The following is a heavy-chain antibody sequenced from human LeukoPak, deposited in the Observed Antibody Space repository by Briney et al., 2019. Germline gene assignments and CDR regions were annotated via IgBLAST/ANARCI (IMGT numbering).Heavy chain of an antibody. CDR1: GGSFSGYY. D-gene: IGHD2-2*01. Sequence: SETLSLTCAVYGGSFSGYYWNWIRQPPGKGLEWIGEINNSGSTNYNPSLKSRVTISRDTSKNQFSLKLSSVTAADTAVYYCARGSPPHIVVVPAATSYYFDYWGQGTLVTVSS. J-gene: IGHJ4*02. CDR2: INNSGST. V-gene: IGHV4-34*01. CDR3: ARGSPPHIVVVPAATSYYFDY.